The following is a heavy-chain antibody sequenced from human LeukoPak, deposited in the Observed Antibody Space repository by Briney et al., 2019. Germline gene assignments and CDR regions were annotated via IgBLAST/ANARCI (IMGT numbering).Heavy chain of an antibody. Sequence: PSETLTLTCAVYGGFFSGYYWSWIRQPPGKGLEWIGEINHSGSTNYNPSLKSRVTISVDTSKNQFSLKLSSVTAADTAVYYCARGPRHLWCSIRAVAGPTDAFDIWGQGTMVTVSS. CDR2: INHSGST. CDR1: GGFFSGYY. CDR3: ARGPRHLWCSIRAVAGPTDAFDI. V-gene: IGHV4-34*01. D-gene: IGHD6-19*01. J-gene: IGHJ3*02.